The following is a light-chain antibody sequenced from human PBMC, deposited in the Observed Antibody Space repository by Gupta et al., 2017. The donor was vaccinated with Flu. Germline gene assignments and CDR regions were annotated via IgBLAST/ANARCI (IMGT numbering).Light chain of an antibody. CDR3: QQSFSSPFT. J-gene: IGKJ3*01. CDR1: QTISRY. Sequence: DIQMIQSPSSLSASVGDRVTITCRTSQTISRYLNWYQQKPGKAPKLLIYAASSLHSGVPSRFSDSGSGTGFTLTISSLQPEDFATYYCQQSFSSPFTFGPGTKVDVK. CDR2: AAS. V-gene: IGKV1-39*01.